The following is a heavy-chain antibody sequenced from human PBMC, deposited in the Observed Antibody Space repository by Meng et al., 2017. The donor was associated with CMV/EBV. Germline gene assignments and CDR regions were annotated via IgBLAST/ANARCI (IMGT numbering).Heavy chain of an antibody. CDR2: IYYSGST. J-gene: IGHJ4*02. Sequence: VQLQESGPGLVKPSQTLSLTCTVFGGSISSGDYYWSWIRQPPGKGLEWIGYIYYSGSTYYNPSLKSRVTISVDTSKNQFSLKLSSVTAADTAVYYCARVMGPNRTPYYFDYWGQGTLVTVSS. V-gene: IGHV4-30-4*08. CDR1: GGSISSGDYY. CDR3: ARVMGPNRTPYYFDY. D-gene: IGHD1-14*01.